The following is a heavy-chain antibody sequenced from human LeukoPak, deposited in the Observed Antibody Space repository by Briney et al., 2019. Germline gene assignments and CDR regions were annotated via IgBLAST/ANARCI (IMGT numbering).Heavy chain of an antibody. V-gene: IGHV4-39*07. D-gene: IGHD6-13*01. CDR3: ARGAYSSSWSWFDP. Sequence: SETLSLTCTVSGGSISSSSYYWGWIRQPPGKGLEWIGSIYYSGSTYYNPSLKSRVTISADTSKNQFSLKLSSVTAADTAVYYCARGAYSSSWSWFDPWGQGTLVAVSS. CDR1: GGSISSSSYY. CDR2: IYYSGST. J-gene: IGHJ5*02.